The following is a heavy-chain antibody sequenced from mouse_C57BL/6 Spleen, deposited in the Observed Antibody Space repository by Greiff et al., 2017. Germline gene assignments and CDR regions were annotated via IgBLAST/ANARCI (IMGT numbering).Heavy chain of an antibody. CDR1: GFNFNSYW. CDR3: ARRDLGSNYELAY. J-gene: IGHJ3*01. Sequence: QVQLQQPGAGLVKPGASVKLSCTASGFNFNSYWMNWVKQRPGRGLEWIGRIDPKSGGSAYYEKFKGKATLTVDKPSMSANMQLNGLTAKDSAVYYGARRDLGSNYELAYWGQGTLVTVSA. V-gene: IGHV1-72*01. D-gene: IGHD2-5*01. CDR2: IDPKSGGS.